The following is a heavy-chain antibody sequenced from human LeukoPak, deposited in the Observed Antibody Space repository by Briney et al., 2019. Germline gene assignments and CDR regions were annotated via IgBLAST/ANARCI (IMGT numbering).Heavy chain of an antibody. V-gene: IGHV5-51*01. CDR3: ASSSYSSGWYGEVDY. CDR2: IYPGDSDT. D-gene: IGHD6-19*01. CDR1: GYSFTSYW. J-gene: IGHJ4*02. Sequence: GESLKISCKGSGYSFTSYWIGWVRQMPGKGLEWMGIIYPGDSDTRYSPSFQGQVTISADKSISTAYLQWSSLKASDSAMYYCASSSYSSGWYGEVDYWGQGTLVTVSS.